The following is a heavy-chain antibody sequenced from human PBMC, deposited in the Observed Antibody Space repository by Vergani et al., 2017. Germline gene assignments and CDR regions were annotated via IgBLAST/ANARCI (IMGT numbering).Heavy chain of an antibody. D-gene: IGHD6-6*01. CDR3: ARVEDSSSSWGWFDP. V-gene: IGHV3-53*01. J-gene: IGHJ5*02. CDR1: GFTVSSNY. Sequence: EVQLLESGGGLVQPGGSLRLSCAASGFTVSSNYMSWVRQAPGKGLEWVSVIYSGGSTYYADSVKGRFTISRDNSKNTLYLQMNSLRAEDTAVYYCARVEDSSSSWGWFDPWGQGTLVTVSS. CDR2: IYSGGST.